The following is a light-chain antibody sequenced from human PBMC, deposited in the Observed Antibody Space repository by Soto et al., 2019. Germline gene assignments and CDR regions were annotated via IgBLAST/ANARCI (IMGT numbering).Light chain of an antibody. J-gene: IGLJ1*01. CDR3: CSNGGNNNYV. CDR1: SRDVGGQNY. CDR2: AVN. V-gene: IGLV2-8*01. Sequence: QSVLAQPPSASGSPGQSVAISCTGTSRDVGGQNYVSWFQQHPGKAPKLIIYAVNNRPSGVPGRFSGSKSGNTASLTISGLRAEDEADYYCCSNGGNNNYVFGNGTTVTVL.